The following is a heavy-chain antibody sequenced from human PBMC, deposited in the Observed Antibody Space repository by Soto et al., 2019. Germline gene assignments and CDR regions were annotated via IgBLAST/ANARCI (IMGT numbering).Heavy chain of an antibody. V-gene: IGHV3-30-3*01. D-gene: IGHD2-2*01. CDR3: ARDTNCISTSCYITFYYYYGMDV. Sequence: QVQLVESGGGVVQPGRSLRLSCAASGFTFSSYAMHWVRQAPGKGLEWVAVISYDGSNKYYADSVKGRFTISRDNSKNTXXLXMXILRAEDTAVYYCARDTNCISTSCYITFYYYYGMDVWGQGTTVTVSS. J-gene: IGHJ6*02. CDR1: GFTFSSYA. CDR2: ISYDGSNK.